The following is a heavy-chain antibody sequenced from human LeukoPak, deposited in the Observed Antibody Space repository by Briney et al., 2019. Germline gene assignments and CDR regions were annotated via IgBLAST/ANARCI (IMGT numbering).Heavy chain of an antibody. CDR3: ARSAESSRHFDY. CDR2: IYPGASDT. J-gene: IGHJ4*02. CDR1: GNSFTSYW. V-gene: IGHV5-51*01. D-gene: IGHD2-2*01. Sequence: GESLKISCKGSGNSFTSYWIGWVRQMPGKVLEWMGIIYPGASDTRYSPSFQGQVTISADKSISTAYLQWSSLKASDTAVYYCARSAESSRHFDYWGQGTLVTVSS.